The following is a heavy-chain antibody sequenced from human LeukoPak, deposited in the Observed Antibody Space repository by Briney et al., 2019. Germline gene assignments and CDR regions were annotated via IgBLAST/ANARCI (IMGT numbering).Heavy chain of an antibody. V-gene: IGHV4-38-2*01. Sequence: SETLSLTCAVSGYSISSGYYWGWIRQPPGKGLEWIGSIYHSGSTYYNPSLKSRVTISVDTSKNQFSLKLSSVTAADTAVCYCARVGGCCSSTSCYVSGMTDYWGQGTLVTVSS. D-gene: IGHD2-2*01. CDR3: ARVGGCCSSTSCYVSGMTDY. CDR2: IYHSGST. CDR1: GYSISSGYY. J-gene: IGHJ4*02.